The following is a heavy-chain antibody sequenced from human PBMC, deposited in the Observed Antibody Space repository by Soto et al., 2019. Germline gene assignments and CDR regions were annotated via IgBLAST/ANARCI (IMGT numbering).Heavy chain of an antibody. J-gene: IGHJ4*02. V-gene: IGHV1-18*01. CDR2: ISAQNGNT. CDR1: GYAFTSYG. Sequence: QVQLLQSGAEVKKPGASVKVSCNVSGYAFTSYGISGVLQAPGQVHEWMGWISAQNGNTNYAKKLQGRVTMTTGTSTRTAYMELRRLSSDDTAVYYCERYRTYDYGDYDYFAYWGQGAMVTVSS. D-gene: IGHD4-17*01. CDR3: ERYRTYDYGDYDYFAY.